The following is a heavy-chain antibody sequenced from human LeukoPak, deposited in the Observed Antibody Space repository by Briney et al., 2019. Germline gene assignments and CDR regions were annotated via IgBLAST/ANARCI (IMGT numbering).Heavy chain of an antibody. J-gene: IGHJ6*02. CDR3: ARDRGIYCSGGSCYYYYGMDV. D-gene: IGHD2-15*01. V-gene: IGHV4-59*01. CDR2: IYYSGST. CDR1: GGFISSYY. Sequence: SETLSLTCTVSGGFISSYYWSWIRQPPGKGLEWIGYIYYSGSTNYNPSLKSRVTISVDTSKNQFSLKLSSVTAADTAVYYCARDRGIYCSGGSCYYYYGMDVWGQGTTVTVS.